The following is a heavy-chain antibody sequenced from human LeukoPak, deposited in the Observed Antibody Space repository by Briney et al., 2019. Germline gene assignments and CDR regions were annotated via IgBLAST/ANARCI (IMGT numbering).Heavy chain of an antibody. CDR2: ISWVGGST. CDR1: GFTFDDYA. D-gene: IGHD3-3*01. Sequence: GGSLRLSCAASGFTFDDYAMHWVRQAPGKGLEWVSLISWVGGSTYYADSVKGRFTISRDNSNNSLYLQMNSLRAEDTALYYCAKEVREHYDFWSGLDVWGKGTTVTVSS. CDR3: AKEVREHYDFWSGLDV. J-gene: IGHJ6*04. V-gene: IGHV3-43D*04.